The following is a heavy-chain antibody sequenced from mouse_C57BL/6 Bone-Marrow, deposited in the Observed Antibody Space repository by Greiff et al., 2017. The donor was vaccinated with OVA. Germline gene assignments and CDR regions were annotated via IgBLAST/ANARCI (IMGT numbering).Heavy chain of an antibody. D-gene: IGHD1-1*01. CDR1: GFTFSSYA. CDR2: ISDGGSYT. V-gene: IGHV5-4*01. CDR3: ARLPHYYGSSFDY. Sequence: EVQGVESGGGLVKPGGSLKLSCAASGFTFSSYAMSWVRQTPEKRLEWVATISDGGSYTYYPDNVKGRFTISRDNAKNNLYLQMSHLKSEDTAMYYCARLPHYYGSSFDYWGQGTTLTVSS. J-gene: IGHJ2*01.